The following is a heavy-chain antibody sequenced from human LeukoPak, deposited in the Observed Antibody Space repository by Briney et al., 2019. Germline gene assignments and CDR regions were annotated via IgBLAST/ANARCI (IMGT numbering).Heavy chain of an antibody. D-gene: IGHD3-22*01. V-gene: IGHV1-2*06. CDR2: INPNSGGT. J-gene: IGHJ4*02. CDR1: GYTFTGYY. CDR3: ARDPETYYYDSSGYYPFDY. Sequence: GASVKVSCKASGYTFTGYYMHWVRQAPGQVLEWMGRINPNSGGTNYAQKFQGRVTMTRDTSISTAYMELSRLRSDDTAVYYCARDPETYYYDSSGYYPFDYWGQGTLVTVSS.